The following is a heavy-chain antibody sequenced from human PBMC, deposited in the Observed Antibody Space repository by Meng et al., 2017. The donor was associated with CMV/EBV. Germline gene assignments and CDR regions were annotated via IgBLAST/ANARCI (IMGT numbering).Heavy chain of an antibody. V-gene: IGHV3-30-3*01. J-gene: IGHJ6*02. Sequence: GESLKISCAASGFTFSSYAMHWVCQAPGKGLEWVAVISYDGSNKYYADSVKGRFTISRDNSKNTLYLQMNSLRAEDTAVYYCASRRQQLHYLDVWGQGTTVTVSS. CDR2: ISYDGSNK. CDR3: ASRRQQLHYLDV. D-gene: IGHD6-13*01. CDR1: GFTFSSYA.